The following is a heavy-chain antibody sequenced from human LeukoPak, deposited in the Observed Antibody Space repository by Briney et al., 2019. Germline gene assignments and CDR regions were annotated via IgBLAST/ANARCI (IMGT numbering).Heavy chain of an antibody. CDR2: ISAYNGNT. J-gene: IGHJ4*02. V-gene: IGHV1-18*01. D-gene: IGHD1-26*01. CDR3: ARDRLSGSYSTFDY. CDR1: GYTFTSYG. Sequence: GASVKVSCKASGYTFTSYGIGWVRQAPGQGLEWMGWISAYNGNTNYAQKLQGRVTMTTDTSTSTAYMELRSLRSDDTAVYYCARDRLSGSYSTFDYWGQGTLVTVSS.